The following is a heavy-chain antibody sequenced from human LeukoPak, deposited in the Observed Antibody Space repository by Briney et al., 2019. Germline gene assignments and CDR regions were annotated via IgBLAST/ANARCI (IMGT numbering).Heavy chain of an antibody. CDR2: IYHSGST. CDR1: GYSISSGYY. CDR3: ARVRGCCSGTSCYRYYFDY. Sequence: SETLSLTCAVSGYSISSGYYWGWIRQPPGKGLEWIGSIYHSGSTYYNPSLKSRVTISVDTSKNQFSLRLSSVTAADTAVYYCARVRGCCSGTSCYRYYFDYWGQGTLVTVSS. D-gene: IGHD2-2*01. J-gene: IGHJ4*02. V-gene: IGHV4-38-2*01.